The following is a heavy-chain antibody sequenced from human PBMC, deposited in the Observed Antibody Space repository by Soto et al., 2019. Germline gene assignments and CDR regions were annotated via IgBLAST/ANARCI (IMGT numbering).Heavy chain of an antibody. CDR2: IYYSGST. CDR1: GGSISSSSYY. Sequence: QLQLQESGPGLVKPSETLSLTCTVSGGSISSSSYYRGWIRQPPGKGLEWIGSIYYSGSTYYNPSLKSRVTISVDTSKNQFSLKLSSVTAADTAVYYCARRLLRLPYFDYWGQGTLVTVSS. CDR3: ARRLLRLPYFDY. D-gene: IGHD3-3*01. V-gene: IGHV4-39*01. J-gene: IGHJ4*02.